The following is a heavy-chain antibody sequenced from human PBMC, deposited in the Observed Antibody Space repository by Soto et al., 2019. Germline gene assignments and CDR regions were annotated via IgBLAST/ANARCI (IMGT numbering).Heavy chain of an antibody. Sequence: GASVKVSCKASGYRFTTYYIHWVRQAPGQGLEWMGRMNLDTGGTTYAQKFQGRVTMTRDTSISMAYLEVSSVKSDDTAMYYCARDGNFALRGYSFGFDFWGQGTLVTVSS. CDR1: GYRFTTYY. J-gene: IGHJ4*02. CDR2: MNLDTGGT. V-gene: IGHV1-2*06. CDR3: ARDGNFALRGYSFGFDF. D-gene: IGHD5-18*01.